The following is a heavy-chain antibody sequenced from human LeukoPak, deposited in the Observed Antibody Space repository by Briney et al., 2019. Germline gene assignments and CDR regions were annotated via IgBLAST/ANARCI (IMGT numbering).Heavy chain of an antibody. V-gene: IGHV3-48*01. CDR1: GVTFSSYS. Sequence: PGGSLTLSCAASGVTFSSYSMNWVRQAPGKGLEWVSYISSSSSTIYYADCVKGRFTISRDNAKNSLYVQMNSLRAEDTAVYYCARDSVYCSSTSCYGYYYGMDVWGQGATVTVSS. CDR2: ISSSSSTI. J-gene: IGHJ6*02. D-gene: IGHD2-2*01. CDR3: ARDSVYCSSTSCYGYYYGMDV.